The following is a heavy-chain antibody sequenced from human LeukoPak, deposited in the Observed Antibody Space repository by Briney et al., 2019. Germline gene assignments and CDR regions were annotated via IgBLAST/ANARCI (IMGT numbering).Heavy chain of an antibody. CDR3: TRGKYYYGSGSSFFDY. CDR2: IRSKAYGGTT. V-gene: IGHV3-49*04. D-gene: IGHD3-10*01. J-gene: IGHJ4*02. CDR1: GFTFGDYA. Sequence: GGSLRLSCTASGFTFGDYAMSWVRQAPGKGLEWVGFIRSKAYGGTTEYAASVKGRFTTSRDDSKSIAYLQMNSLKTEDTAVYYCTRGKYYYGSGSSFFDYWGQGTLVTVSS.